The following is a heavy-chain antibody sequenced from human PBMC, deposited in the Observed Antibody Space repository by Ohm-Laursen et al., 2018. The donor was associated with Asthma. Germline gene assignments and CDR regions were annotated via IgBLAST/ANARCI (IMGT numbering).Heavy chain of an antibody. Sequence: SLRLSCAASGFTFRSYAIHWVRQAPGKGLEWVAVISYDGSNKYYADSVKGRFTISRDNSKTTLHLQMNSLRAEDTAVYYCARGEVPVYYYGLDDWGQGTTVTVSS. CDR2: ISYDGSNK. D-gene: IGHD4-11*01. CDR1: GFTFRSYA. J-gene: IGHJ6*02. CDR3: ARGEVPVYYYGLDD. V-gene: IGHV3-30-3*01.